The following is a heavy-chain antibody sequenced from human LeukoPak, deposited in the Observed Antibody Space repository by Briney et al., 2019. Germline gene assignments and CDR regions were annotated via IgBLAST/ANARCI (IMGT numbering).Heavy chain of an antibody. CDR2: SSSSGSTI. V-gene: IGHV3-48*04. Sequence: GGSLRLSCAASGFTFSSYGMHWVRQAPGKGLEWVSYSSSSGSTIYYADSVKGRFTISRDNAKNSLYLQMNSLRAEDTAVYYCARGGGSGRYGLPFDSWGQGTLVTVSS. J-gene: IGHJ4*02. D-gene: IGHD6-13*01. CDR3: ARGGGSGRYGLPFDS. CDR1: GFTFSSYG.